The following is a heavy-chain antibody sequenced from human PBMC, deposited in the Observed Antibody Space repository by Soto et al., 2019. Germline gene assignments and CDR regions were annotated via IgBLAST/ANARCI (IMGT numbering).Heavy chain of an antibody. Sequence: GGSLRLSCISSGFTFRTYTMNWVRQAPGKGLEWVSTITNTGGDKIYADSVKGRFTISRDNSKNTLFLQMNNLRVEDTAVYYCAKDQTDVTLFDYWGQGTLVTVS. CDR3: AKDQTDVTLFDY. V-gene: IGHV3-23*01. J-gene: IGHJ4*02. CDR2: ITNTGGDK. D-gene: IGHD2-21*02. CDR1: GFTFRTYT.